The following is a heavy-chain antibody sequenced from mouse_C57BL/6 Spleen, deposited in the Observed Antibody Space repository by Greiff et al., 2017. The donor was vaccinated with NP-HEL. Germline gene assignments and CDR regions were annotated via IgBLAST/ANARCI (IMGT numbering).Heavy chain of an antibody. J-gene: IGHJ3*01. Sequence: QVQLQQSGAEFVMPGASVKLSCKASGYTFTSYWMHWVKQRPGQGLEWIGEIDPSDSYTNYNQKFKGKSTLTVDKSSSTAYMQLSSLTSEDSAVYYCAREGIYYGKRNWFAYWGQGTLVTVSA. CDR3: AREGIYYGKRNWFAY. CDR1: GYTFTSYW. D-gene: IGHD2-1*01. V-gene: IGHV1-69*01. CDR2: IDPSDSYT.